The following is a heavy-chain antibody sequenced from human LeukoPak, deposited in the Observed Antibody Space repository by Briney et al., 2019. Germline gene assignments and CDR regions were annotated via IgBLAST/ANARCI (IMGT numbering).Heavy chain of an antibody. J-gene: IGHJ5*02. D-gene: IGHD3-10*01. CDR2: IYHSGST. CDR1: GGSISSGGYS. CDR3: ARLLWFGELSSWFDP. Sequence: SETLSLTCAVSGGSISSGGYSGSWIRQPPGKGLEWIGYIYHSGSTYYNPSLKSRVTISVDRSKNQFSLKLSSVTAADTAVYYCARLLWFGELSSWFDPWGQGTLVSV. V-gene: IGHV4-30-2*01.